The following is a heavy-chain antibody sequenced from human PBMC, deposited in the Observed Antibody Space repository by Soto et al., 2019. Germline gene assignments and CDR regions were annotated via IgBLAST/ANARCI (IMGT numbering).Heavy chain of an antibody. D-gene: IGHD7-27*01. J-gene: IGHJ4*02. Sequence: SETLYLTCTVSGGSISSGGYYWNWIRQHPGKGLECIGYMSYSGSTYYNPSLKSRVTISLDPSENQFSLRLTSVTAADTAVYYCARGLGNWGPYFDYWGQGSLVTVSS. CDR2: MSYSGST. CDR1: GGSISSGGYY. CDR3: ARGLGNWGPYFDY. V-gene: IGHV4-31*03.